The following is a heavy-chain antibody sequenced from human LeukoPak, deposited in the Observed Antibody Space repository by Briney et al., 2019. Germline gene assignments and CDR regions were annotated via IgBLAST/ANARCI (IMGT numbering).Heavy chain of an antibody. D-gene: IGHD4-17*01. J-gene: IGHJ4*02. CDR2: IGTSASTI. CDR1: GFTFSEHY. CDR3: ARGLYGLDY. Sequence: SLTLSCAASGFTFSEHYMSWIRQAPGRGLEWVSYIGTSASTIYYADSVKGRFTISRDNAKNSLYLQMNSLRAEDTAVYYCARGLYGLDYWGQGNLVTVSS. V-gene: IGHV3-11*01.